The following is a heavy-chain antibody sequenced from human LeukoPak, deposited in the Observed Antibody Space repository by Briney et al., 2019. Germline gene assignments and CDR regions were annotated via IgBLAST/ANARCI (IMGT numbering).Heavy chain of an antibody. Sequence: GGTLSFSCAVSGITLSNNGMSWVRQAPGKGLEWFAGISDSGGSTNYADSVKGRFTISRDIPKNYLYLQMNSLRAEDTAVYFCAKRGVVIRVILVGFHKEAYYFESWGQGALVTVSS. CDR2: ISDSGGST. CDR3: AKRGVVIRVILVGFHKEAYYFES. D-gene: IGHD3/OR15-3a*01. CDR1: GITLSNNG. V-gene: IGHV3-23*01. J-gene: IGHJ4*02.